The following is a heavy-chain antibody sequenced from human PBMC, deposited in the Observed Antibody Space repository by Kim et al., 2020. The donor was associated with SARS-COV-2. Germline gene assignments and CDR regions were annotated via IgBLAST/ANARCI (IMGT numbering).Heavy chain of an antibody. J-gene: IGHJ4*02. V-gene: IGHV1-3*01. D-gene: IGHD1-26*01. CDR3: GRVGYRGLETCDF. CDR2: INPDNGNS. Sequence: ASVKVSCKSSGYTFTNYVVHWMRQAPGQRLEWMGWINPDNGNSKYSPKFQDRLTFARDTSANTAFMTLDSLTSEDTAVYYCGRVGYRGLETCDFWGQGTLVAVSS. CDR1: GYTFTNYV.